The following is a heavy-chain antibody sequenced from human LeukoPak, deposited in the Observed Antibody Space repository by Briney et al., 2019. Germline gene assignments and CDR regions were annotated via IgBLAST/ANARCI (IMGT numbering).Heavy chain of an antibody. V-gene: IGHV4-34*01. J-gene: IGHJ4*02. Sequence: SETLSLTCAVYGGSFSGYYWSWIRQPPGKGLGWIGEINHSGSTNYNPSLKSRVTISVDTSKNQFSLKLSSVTAADTAVYYCARGKKVAYYYGSGSYYPDYWGQGTLVTVSS. CDR2: INHSGST. D-gene: IGHD3-10*01. CDR1: GGSFSGYY. CDR3: ARGKKVAYYYGSGSYYPDY.